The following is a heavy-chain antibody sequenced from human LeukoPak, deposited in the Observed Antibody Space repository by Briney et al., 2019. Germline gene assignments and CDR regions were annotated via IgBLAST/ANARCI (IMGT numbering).Heavy chain of an antibody. D-gene: IGHD1-26*01. V-gene: IGHV3-53*01. CDR3: ARAGLHRGSIIFDY. CDR2: IYGGGTT. Sequence: GGSLRHSCAASGFRVSSSYMSWFRQSPGKGLEWVSVIYGGGTTYYADSVKGRFTISRDKSKNTLSLQMNSLRADDTAVYYCARAGLHRGSIIFDYWGQGRLVTVSS. J-gene: IGHJ4*02. CDR1: GFRVSSSY.